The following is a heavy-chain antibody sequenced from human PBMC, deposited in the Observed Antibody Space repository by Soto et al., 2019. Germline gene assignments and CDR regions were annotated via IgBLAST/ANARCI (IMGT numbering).Heavy chain of an antibody. CDR2: IYYSGST. CDR1: GGSISSYY. Sequence: PSETLSLTCTVSGGSISSYYWIWIRRPPGKGLEWIGYIYYSGSTNYNPSLKRRVTISVDTSKNQFSLKLSSVTAADTAVYYCARVRVDFWSGPSPYYYYGMDVWGQATTVTVSS. CDR3: ARVRVDFWSGPSPYYYYGMDV. J-gene: IGHJ6*02. V-gene: IGHV4-59*01. D-gene: IGHD3-3*01.